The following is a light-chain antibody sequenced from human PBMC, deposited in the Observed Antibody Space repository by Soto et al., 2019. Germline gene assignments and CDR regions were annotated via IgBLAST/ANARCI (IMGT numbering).Light chain of an antibody. V-gene: IGKV1-33*01. CDR3: QQYDNHPVT. CDR1: QDISKY. Sequence: DIQMTQSPSSLSASVGDRVTITCQASQDISKYLNWYQQRPGKAPKLLIYDASSLEAGVPSRFTGSGSGTDFTFTISSLQPVDIATYYCQQYDNHPVTFGGGTKVEIK. CDR2: DAS. J-gene: IGKJ4*01.